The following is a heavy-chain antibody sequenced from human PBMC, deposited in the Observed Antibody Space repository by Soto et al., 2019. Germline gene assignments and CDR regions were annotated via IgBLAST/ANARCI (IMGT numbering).Heavy chain of an antibody. D-gene: IGHD2-2*01. CDR3: ARGGEYQLLLRDYFYFNMDV. V-gene: IGHV4-34*01. Sequence: QVQLHQWGAGLLKPSETLSLTCAVHGGSVRGYYWTWIRQSPEKGLEWIGAINHSGTTNYSPSLKTRVTISVDTSKNQFSLILSSVTAADTAVYYCARGGEYQLLLRDYFYFNMDVWGTGTTVTVS. CDR2: INHSGTT. J-gene: IGHJ6*03. CDR1: GGSVRGYY.